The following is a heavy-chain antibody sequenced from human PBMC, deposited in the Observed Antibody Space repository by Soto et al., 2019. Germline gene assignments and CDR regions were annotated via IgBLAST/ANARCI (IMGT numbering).Heavy chain of an antibody. D-gene: IGHD5-12*01. Sequence: QVQLVQSGAEVRKPGASVTVSCRSSGDSFNDYYIHWVRQAPGQGFEWMGWINPNGGVTKYAQKFQGWVSMTRDTSIRTVYMQLSRLRSDDTAVYYGARESGGATATLDYYYFYMAVWGTGPTVTVSS. V-gene: IGHV1-2*04. CDR2: INPNGGVT. CDR1: GDSFNDYY. J-gene: IGHJ6*03. CDR3: ARESGGATATLDYYYFYMAV.